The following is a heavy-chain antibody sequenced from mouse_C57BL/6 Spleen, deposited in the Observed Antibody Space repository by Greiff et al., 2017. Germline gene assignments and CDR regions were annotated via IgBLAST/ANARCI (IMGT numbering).Heavy chain of an antibody. D-gene: IGHD2-5*01. CDR2: INSDGGST. V-gene: IGHV5-2*01. J-gene: IGHJ3*01. Sequence: EVKVVESGGGLVQPGESLKLSCESNEYEFPSHDMSWVRKTPEKRLELVAAINSDGGSTYYPDTMERRFIISRDNTKKTLYLQMSSLRSEDTALYYCARRDSNYGGFAYWGQGTLVTVSA. CDR1: EYEFPSHD. CDR3: ARRDSNYGGFAY.